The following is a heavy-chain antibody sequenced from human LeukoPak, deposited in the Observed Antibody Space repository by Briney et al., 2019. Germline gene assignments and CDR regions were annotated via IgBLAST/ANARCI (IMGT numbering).Heavy chain of an antibody. J-gene: IGHJ6*02. CDR3: VKDQRVGACSTISCYRRIRAYYGMDV. V-gene: IGHV3-23*01. CDR1: GFTISNYA. Sequence: VGSLRLSCAASGFTISNYAMSWVRQAPGEGPGGVSIISAIGGTTYYADSVKGRFTISRDNSRNMVVLQMNSLRAEDTAVYYCVKDQRVGACSTISCYRRIRAYYGMDVWGQGTTVTVSS. CDR2: ISAIGGTT. D-gene: IGHD2-2*01.